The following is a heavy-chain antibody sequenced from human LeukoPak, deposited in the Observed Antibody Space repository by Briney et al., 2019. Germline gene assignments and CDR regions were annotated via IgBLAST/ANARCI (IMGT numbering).Heavy chain of an antibody. Sequence: GASVKVSCKASGGTFRNYAINWVRQAPGPGLEWMGGIIPFFGTANYAQKFQGRVTITADESTSTVYMEMNSLKFEDTAVYYCARGWEYDSGGRPTAYVYWGQGTLVTVSS. CDR3: ARGWEYDSGGRPTAYVY. CDR1: GGTFRNYA. V-gene: IGHV1-69*01. CDR2: IIPFFGTA. D-gene: IGHD3-22*01. J-gene: IGHJ4*02.